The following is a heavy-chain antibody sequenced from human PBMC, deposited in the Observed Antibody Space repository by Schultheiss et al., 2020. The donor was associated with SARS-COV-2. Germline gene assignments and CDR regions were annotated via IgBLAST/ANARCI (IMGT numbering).Heavy chain of an antibody. D-gene: IGHD5-12*01. CDR1: GGSISSSNW. CDR3: ASGYEALDY. J-gene: IGHJ4*02. V-gene: IGHV4-4*02. CDR2: LYYSGST. Sequence: SETLSLTCAVSGGSISSSNWWSWVRQPPGKGLEWIGYLYYSGSTYYNPSVKSLVTISVDTSKNQFSLKLSSVTAADTAVYYCASGYEALDYWGQGTLVTVSS.